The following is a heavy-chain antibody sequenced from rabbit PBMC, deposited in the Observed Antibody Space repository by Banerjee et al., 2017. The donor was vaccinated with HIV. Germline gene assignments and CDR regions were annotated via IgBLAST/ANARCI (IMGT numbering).Heavy chain of an antibody. CDR1: GIDFSTYYY. D-gene: IGHD5-1*01. V-gene: IGHV1S40*01. CDR2: IYTGSGTT. Sequence: QSLEESGGDLVKPGGSLTLTCKASGIDFSTYYYMCWVRQAPGKGLEWIGCIYTGSGTTYYATWAKGRFTISKTSSTTVTLQMTSLTAADTATYFCARGGSYESGLDLWGPGTLVTVS. CDR3: ARGGSYESGLDL. J-gene: IGHJ4*01.